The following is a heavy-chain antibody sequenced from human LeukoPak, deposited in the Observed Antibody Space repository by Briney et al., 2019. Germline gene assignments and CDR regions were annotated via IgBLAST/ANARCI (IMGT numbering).Heavy chain of an antibody. CDR3: ARDVSSTSRRDWFDP. J-gene: IGHJ5*02. CDR1: GFTFSSYS. D-gene: IGHD2-2*01. Sequence: GGSLRLSCAASGFTFSSYSMNWVRQAPGKGLEWVSSISSSSSYIYYADSVKGRFTISRDNAKNSLYLQMNSLRAEDTAVYYCARDVSSTSRRDWFDPWGQGTLVTVSS. V-gene: IGHV3-21*01. CDR2: ISSSSSYI.